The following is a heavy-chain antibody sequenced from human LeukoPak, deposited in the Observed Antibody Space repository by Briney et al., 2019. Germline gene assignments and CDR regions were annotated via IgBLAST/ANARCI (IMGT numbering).Heavy chain of an antibody. D-gene: IGHD3-10*01. CDR1: GGSSKSNNW. CDR3: ASYLGLWFGELFYGMDV. Sequence: HPSGTLSLTCAVSGGSSKSNNWWSWVRQPPGKGLEWIGEIYHSGSTNYNPSLKSRVTISVDKSKNQFSLKLSSVTAADTAVYYCASYLGLWFGELFYGMDVWGQGTTVTVSS. CDR2: IYHSGST. J-gene: IGHJ6*02. V-gene: IGHV4-4*02.